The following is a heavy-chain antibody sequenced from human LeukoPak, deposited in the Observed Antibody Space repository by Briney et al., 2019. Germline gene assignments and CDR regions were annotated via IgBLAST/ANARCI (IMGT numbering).Heavy chain of an antibody. CDR2: ISGGGGST. Sequence: GGSLRLSCAASGFTFSNFVMSWVRQAPGKGLEWVSTISGGGGSTYYADSVKGRFTISRDNSKNTLYLQMNSLRPEDTAVYYCAEEVGATYPTFDYWGQGTLVTVSS. J-gene: IGHJ4*02. CDR1: GFTFSNFV. D-gene: IGHD1-26*01. CDR3: AEEVGATYPTFDY. V-gene: IGHV3-23*01.